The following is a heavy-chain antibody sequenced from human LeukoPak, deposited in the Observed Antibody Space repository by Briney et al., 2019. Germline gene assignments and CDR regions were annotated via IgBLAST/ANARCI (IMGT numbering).Heavy chain of an antibody. D-gene: IGHD3-3*01. CDR1: GYTFTGYY. J-gene: IGHJ5*02. V-gene: IGHV1-2*02. CDR2: INPNSGGT. Sequence: ASVKVSCKASGYTFTGYYMHWVRQAPGQGLEWMGWINPNSGGTNYAQKFQGRVTMTRDTSISTAYMELSRLRSDDTAVYYCARVGAIYDFWSGYPDNWFDPWGQGTLVTVSS. CDR3: ARVGAIYDFWSGYPDNWFDP.